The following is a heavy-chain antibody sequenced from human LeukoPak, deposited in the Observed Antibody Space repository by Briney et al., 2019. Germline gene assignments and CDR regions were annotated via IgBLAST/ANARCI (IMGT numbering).Heavy chain of an antibody. CDR3: ARVDILTGNHDY. J-gene: IGHJ4*02. CDR2: IIPIFGTA. CDR1: GGTFSSYA. V-gene: IGHV1-69*05. D-gene: IGHD3-9*01. Sequence: ASVKVSCKASGGTFSSYAISWVRQAPGQGLEWMGGIIPIFGTANYAQKFQGRVTITTDESTSTAYMELSSLRSEDTAVYYCARVDILTGNHDYWGQGTLVTVSS.